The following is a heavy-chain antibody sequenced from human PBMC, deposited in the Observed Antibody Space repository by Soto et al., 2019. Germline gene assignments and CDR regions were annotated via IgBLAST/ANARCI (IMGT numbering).Heavy chain of an antibody. CDR2: INPNSGGT. D-gene: IGHD2-15*01. CDR3: ARVPGQNSSGGSCYSDHYGMDV. J-gene: IGHJ6*02. Sequence: ASVKVSCKASGYTFTGYYMHWVRQAPGQGLEWMGWINPNSGGTNYAQKFQGWVTMTRDTSISTAYMELSRLRSDDTAVYYCARVPGQNSSGGSCYSDHYGMDVWGQGTTVTVSS. CDR1: GYTFTGYY. V-gene: IGHV1-2*04.